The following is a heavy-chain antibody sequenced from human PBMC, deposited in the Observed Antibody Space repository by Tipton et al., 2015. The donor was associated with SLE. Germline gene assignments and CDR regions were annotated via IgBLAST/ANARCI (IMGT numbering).Heavy chain of an antibody. CDR2: IYYSGST. V-gene: IGHV4-39*01. J-gene: IGHJ4*02. D-gene: IGHD3-9*01. Sequence: TLSLTCTVSGGSISSSSYYWGWIRQPPGKGLEWIGNIYYSGSTYYNPSLKSRVTISVDTSKNQSSLKLSSVTAADTAVYYCARRPSPGAFDIWGQGTLVTVSS. CDR1: GGSISSSSYY. CDR3: ARRPSPGAFDI.